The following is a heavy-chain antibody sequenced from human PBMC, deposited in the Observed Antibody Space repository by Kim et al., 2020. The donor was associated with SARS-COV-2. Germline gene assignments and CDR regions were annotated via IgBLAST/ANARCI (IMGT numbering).Heavy chain of an antibody. CDR1: GFTFSSYW. Sequence: GGSLRLSCAASGFTFSSYWMHWVRQAPGKGLVWVSRINSDGSSTSYADSVKGRFTISRDNAKNTLYLQMNSLRAEDTAVYYCARGPRRLIVDLQLENYYDSGMDVWGQGTTVTVAS. CDR2: INSDGSST. D-gene: IGHD2-2*01. J-gene: IGHJ6*02. V-gene: IGHV3-74*01. CDR3: ARGPRRLIVDLQLENYYDSGMDV.